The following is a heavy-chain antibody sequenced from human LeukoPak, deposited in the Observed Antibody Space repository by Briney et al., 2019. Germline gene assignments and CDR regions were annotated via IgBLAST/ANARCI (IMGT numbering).Heavy chain of an antibody. J-gene: IGHJ4*02. CDR2: ISAYTGTT. D-gene: IGHD5-18*01. Sequence: ASVKVSCKAPGYTFTSYGISWVRQAPGQGLEWMGWISAYTGTTNYAQKLQGRVTMTTDTSTSTAYMELRSLRSDDTAVYYCARSPPLDTANYFDYWGQGTLVTVSS. CDR3: ARSPPLDTANYFDY. V-gene: IGHV1-18*01. CDR1: GYTFTSYG.